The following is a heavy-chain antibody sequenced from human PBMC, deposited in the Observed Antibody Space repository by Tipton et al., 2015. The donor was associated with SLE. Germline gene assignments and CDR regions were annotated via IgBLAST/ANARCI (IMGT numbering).Heavy chain of an antibody. J-gene: IGHJ2*01. CDR1: GGSISSGGYY. CDR3: ARGEDCGGDCHGAFVL. CDR2: TYYSGSP. D-gene: IGHD2-21*01. V-gene: IGHV4-31*03. Sequence: TLSLTCNVSGGSISSGGYYWSWIRQHPGKGLEWIGYTYYSGSPYYNPSLKRRVTILLDTSKNQFYLKLSSVAAADTAVYYCARGEDCGGDCHGAFVLWGRGTLVTGTS.